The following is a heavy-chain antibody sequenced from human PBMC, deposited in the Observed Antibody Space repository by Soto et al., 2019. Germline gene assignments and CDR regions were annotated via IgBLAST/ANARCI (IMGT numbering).Heavy chain of an antibody. CDR2: IWYDGSNK. V-gene: IGHV3-33*01. J-gene: IGHJ6*02. CDR3: ATKVAAAGHSDYYYYGMDV. CDR1: GFTFSSYG. D-gene: IGHD6-13*01. Sequence: GGSLRLSCAASGFTFSSYGMHWVRQAPGKGLEWVAVIWYDGSNKYYADSVKGRLTISRDNSKNTLYLQMNSLRAEDTAVYYCATKVAAAGHSDYYYYGMDVWGQGTTVTVSS.